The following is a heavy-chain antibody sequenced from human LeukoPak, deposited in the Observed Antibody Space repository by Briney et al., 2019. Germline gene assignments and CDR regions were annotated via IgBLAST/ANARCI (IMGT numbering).Heavy chain of an antibody. CDR2: ISSYNGNT. CDR1: GYPFTSYG. V-gene: IGHV1-18*01. J-gene: IGHJ4*02. Sequence: ASVKISFKASGYPFTSYGISWVRPAPGQGLEWMGWISSYNGNTNYAQKLQGRVTMTTDTSTSTAYMELRSLRSDGTAVYYCARDRGYSGYKLDYWGQGTLVTVSS. CDR3: ARDRGYSGYKLDY. D-gene: IGHD5-12*01.